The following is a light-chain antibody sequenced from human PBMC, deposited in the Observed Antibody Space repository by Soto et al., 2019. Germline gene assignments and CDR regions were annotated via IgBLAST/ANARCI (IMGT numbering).Light chain of an antibody. CDR2: AAS. CDR1: QSISNS. V-gene: IGKV1-39*01. Sequence: DIQMTHSPSSLSASLLDRSTITFRASQSISNSLNWYQQKPGKAPKLLIYAASRLQSGVPSRFSGSGSGTDFTVTISSLQPEDFATYYCQQSYSTPRTFGQGTKVDI. J-gene: IGKJ1*01. CDR3: QQSYSTPRT.